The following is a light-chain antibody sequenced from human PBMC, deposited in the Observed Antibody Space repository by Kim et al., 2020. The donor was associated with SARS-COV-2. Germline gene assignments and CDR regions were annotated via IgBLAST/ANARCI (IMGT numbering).Light chain of an antibody. CDR1: SSDVGSHNL. J-gene: IGLJ1*01. V-gene: IGLV2-14*02. CDR2: DGS. CDR3: FSYRRSNTYV. Sequence: GQSITISCTGTSSDVGSHNLVSWYQQHPGKAPKLIVYDGSKRPSGVSNRFSGSNFGNTASLTISGLQADDEADYYCFSYRRSNTYVFGTGTKVTVL.